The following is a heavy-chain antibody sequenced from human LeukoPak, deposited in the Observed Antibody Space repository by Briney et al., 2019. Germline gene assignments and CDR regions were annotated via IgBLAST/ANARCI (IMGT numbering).Heavy chain of an antibody. Sequence: SETLSLTCAVYGGSFIGYYWSWIRQPPGKGLEWIGEINHFGSTNYNPSLKSRVTISIDTSKNQFSLKLSSVTAADTAVYYCARVAPGYSYGWVSFYYYYYMDVWGKGTTVTVSS. V-gene: IGHV4-34*01. D-gene: IGHD5-18*01. CDR1: GGSFIGYY. CDR3: ARVAPGYSYGWVSFYYYYYMDV. J-gene: IGHJ6*03. CDR2: INHFGST.